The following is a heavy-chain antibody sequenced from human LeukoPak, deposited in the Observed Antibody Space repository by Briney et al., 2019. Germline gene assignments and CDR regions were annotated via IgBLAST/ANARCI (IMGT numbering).Heavy chain of an antibody. V-gene: IGHV4-61*02. D-gene: IGHD3-10*01. CDR1: GGSISSGSYY. J-gene: IGHJ3*02. CDR2: IYTSGST. Sequence: SQTLSLTCTVSGGSISSGSYYWSWIRQPAGKGLEWIGRIYTSGSTNYNPSLKSRVTISVDTSKNQFSLKLSSVTAADTAVYYCARARIRGMYDAFDIWGQGTMVTVSS. CDR3: ARARIRGMYDAFDI.